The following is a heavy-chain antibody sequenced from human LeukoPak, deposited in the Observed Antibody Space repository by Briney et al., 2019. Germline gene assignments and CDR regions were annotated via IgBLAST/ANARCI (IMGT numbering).Heavy chain of an antibody. Sequence: GGSLRLSCAASGFTFSSYSMNWVRQAPGKGLEWVSSISSSSSYIYYADSVKGRFTISRDNAKNSLYLQMNSLRAEDTAVYYCARSAVVTRDGDYWGQGTLVTVSS. CDR3: ARSAVVTRDGDY. V-gene: IGHV3-21*01. CDR2: ISSSSSYI. J-gene: IGHJ4*02. D-gene: IGHD4-23*01. CDR1: GFTFSSYS.